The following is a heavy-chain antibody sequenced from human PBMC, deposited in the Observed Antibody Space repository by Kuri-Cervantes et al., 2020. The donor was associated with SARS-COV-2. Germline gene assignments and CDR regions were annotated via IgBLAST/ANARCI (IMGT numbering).Heavy chain of an antibody. Sequence: GSLRLSCAVSGYSISSGYYWGWIRQPPGKGLEWIGSIYHSGSTYYNPSLKSRVTISVDTSQNQFSLKLSSVTAADTAVYYCARDFGFSVLLYWFDPWGQGTLVTVSS. J-gene: IGHJ5*02. CDR1: GYSISSGYY. V-gene: IGHV4-38-2*02. CDR2: IYHSGST. CDR3: ARDFGFSVLLYWFDP. D-gene: IGHD2-2*01.